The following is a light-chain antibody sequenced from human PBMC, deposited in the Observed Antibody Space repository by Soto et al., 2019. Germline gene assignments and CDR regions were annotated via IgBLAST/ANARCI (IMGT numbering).Light chain of an antibody. Sequence: QSVLTQPASLSGSPGQSITISCTGTSSDVGGYNYVSWYQQHPGKAPKLMIYDVSNRPSGVSNRFSGSKSGNTASLTISGLQAEDEADYYCSSYKSSSTLNYVFGTGTKVTVL. CDR2: DVS. J-gene: IGLJ1*01. CDR3: SSYKSSSTLNYV. V-gene: IGLV2-14*01. CDR1: SSDVGGYNY.